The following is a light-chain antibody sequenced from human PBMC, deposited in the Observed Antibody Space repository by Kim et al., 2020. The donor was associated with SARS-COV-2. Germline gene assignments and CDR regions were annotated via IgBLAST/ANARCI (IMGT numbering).Light chain of an antibody. J-gene: IGLJ2*01. CDR3: QVWDSSSDPVV. CDR2: YDS. Sequence: SYELTQPPSVSVAPGKTARMTCGGDNIGSKSVHWYQQKPGQAPVLVIYYDSARPSGFPERFSGSNAGNTATLTISRVEVGDKADYYCQVWDSSSDPVVFGGGTQLTVL. CDR1: NIGSKS. V-gene: IGLV3-21*04.